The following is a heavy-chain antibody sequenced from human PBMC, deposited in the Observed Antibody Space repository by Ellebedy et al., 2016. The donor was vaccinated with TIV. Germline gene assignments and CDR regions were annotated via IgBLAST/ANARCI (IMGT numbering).Heavy chain of an antibody. Sequence: MPSETLSLTCTVSGGSISSGAFYWTWIRQQPGKGLKWIGNISYCGSTDYRTSLKTRVTISLDPSNNQFSLRLNSVTAADTAVYYCARDEGGSGSLSYWGQGSLVTVSS. J-gene: IGHJ4*02. CDR2: ISYCGST. CDR3: ARDEGGSGSLSY. D-gene: IGHD3-10*01. V-gene: IGHV4-31*03. CDR1: GGSISSGAFY.